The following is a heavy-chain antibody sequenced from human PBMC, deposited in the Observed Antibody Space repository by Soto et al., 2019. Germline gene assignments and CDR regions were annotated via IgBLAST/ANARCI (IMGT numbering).Heavy chain of an antibody. CDR3: AKDAGNEESRFAS. V-gene: IGHV3-23*01. CDR2: LNHDGRNT. Sequence: PGWSLRICCEASGFTFNDFGMSWVRQTPGKGLEWVSTLNHDGRNTHYAASVEGRFTISRDNSKNTLYLQMGSLRAEDTAIYYCAKDAGNEESRFASWGRGTLVTVSS. CDR1: GFTFNDFG. D-gene: IGHD3-3*01. J-gene: IGHJ4*02.